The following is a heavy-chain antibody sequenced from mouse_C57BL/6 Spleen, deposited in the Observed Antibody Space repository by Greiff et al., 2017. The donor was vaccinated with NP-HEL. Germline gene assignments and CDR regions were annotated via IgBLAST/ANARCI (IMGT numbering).Heavy chain of an antibody. J-gene: IGHJ4*01. CDR2: IDPSDSYT. CDR1: GYTFTSYW. Sequence: VQLQQPGAELVRPGTSVKLSCKASGYTFTSYWMPWVKQRPGQGLEWIGVIDPSDSYTNYNQKFKGKATLTVDTSSSTAYMQLSSLTSEDSAVYYCASTITTVGGYAMDYWGQGTSVTVSS. CDR3: ASTITTVGGYAMDY. D-gene: IGHD1-1*01. V-gene: IGHV1-59*01.